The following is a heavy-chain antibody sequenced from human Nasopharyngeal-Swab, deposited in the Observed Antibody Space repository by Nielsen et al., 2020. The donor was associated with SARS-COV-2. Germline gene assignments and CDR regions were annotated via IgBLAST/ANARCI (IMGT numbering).Heavy chain of an antibody. J-gene: IGHJ4*02. D-gene: IGHD6-19*01. CDR2: IYHSGST. CDR3: ARDSYSSGWGPEYYFDY. Sequence: WIRQPPGKGLEWIGGIYHSGSTYYNPSLKSRVTISVDTSKNQFSLKLSSVTAADTAVYYCARDSYSSGWGPEYYFDYWGQGTLVTVSS. V-gene: IGHV4-38-2*02.